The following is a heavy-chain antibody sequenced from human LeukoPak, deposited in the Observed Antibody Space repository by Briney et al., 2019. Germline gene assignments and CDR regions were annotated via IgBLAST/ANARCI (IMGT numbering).Heavy chain of an antibody. J-gene: IGHJ4*02. D-gene: IGHD4-17*01. V-gene: IGHV4-34*01. CDR1: GASFDDYY. Sequence: NPSETLSLTCGVSGASFDDYYWSWVRQTPGKGLEWLGEINHSGYTNDSPSLKSRVTLSIDTSRNQFSLNLRSGTVADAGIYYCTRMTTGHDYWGQGTLVTVSS. CDR3: TRMTTGHDY. CDR2: INHSGYT.